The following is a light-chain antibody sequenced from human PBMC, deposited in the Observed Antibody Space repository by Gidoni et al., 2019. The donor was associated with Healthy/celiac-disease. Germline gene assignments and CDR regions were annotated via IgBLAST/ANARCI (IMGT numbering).Light chain of an antibody. V-gene: IGLV7-43*01. J-gene: IGLJ2*01. Sequence: QTVVTQEPSLTVSPGGTVTLTCGSSTGAVTGAYYPHWFQQKPGQAPRPLIFSISKKHSWTPARFSGSLLGGKAALTLSGVQPEDEAEYYCLLYYSGVQVFGGGTKLTVL. CDR2: SIS. CDR3: LLYYSGVQV. CDR1: TGAVTGAYY.